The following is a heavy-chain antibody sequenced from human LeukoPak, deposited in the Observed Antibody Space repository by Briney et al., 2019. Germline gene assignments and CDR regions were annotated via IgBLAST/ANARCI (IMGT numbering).Heavy chain of an antibody. J-gene: IGHJ6*02. V-gene: IGHV4-59*01. Sequence: SETLSLTCTVSGGSISSYYWSWIRQPPGKGLEWIGYIYYSGSTNYNPSLKSRVTISVDTSKNQFSLKLSSVTAADTAVYYCTRGRGVVTAPLYYYYYGMDVWGQGTTVTVSS. CDR3: TRGRGVVTAPLYYYYYGMDV. CDR2: IYYSGST. CDR1: GGSISSYY. D-gene: IGHD2-21*02.